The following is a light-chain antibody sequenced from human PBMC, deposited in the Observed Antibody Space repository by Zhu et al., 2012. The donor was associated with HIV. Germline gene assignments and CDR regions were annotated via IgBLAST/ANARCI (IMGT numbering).Light chain of an antibody. CDR3: QQYYTPSYT. V-gene: IGKV1-5*03. CDR1: QSVYKW. CDR2: EAS. Sequence: DIQMTQSPSTLSASIGDRVTITCRASQSVYKWLAWYQQKPEKAPKLLIYEASILETGVPSRFSGSGSGTEFTLTISSLQSDDFATYSCQQYYTPSYTFGQGTKLQIK. J-gene: IGKJ2*01.